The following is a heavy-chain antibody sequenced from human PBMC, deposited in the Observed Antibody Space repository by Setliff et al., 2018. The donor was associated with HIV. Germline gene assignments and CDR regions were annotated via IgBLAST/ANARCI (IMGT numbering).Heavy chain of an antibody. J-gene: IGHJ4*02. CDR2: IKSKTDGGTT. V-gene: IGHV3-15*01. D-gene: IGHD4-4*01. CDR3: TTGDYRNSLDDYFDY. Sequence: PGGSLILSCAASGFPFRNAWMSWVRQAPGKGLEWVGRIKSKTDGGTTDYAAPVKGRFTISRDDSKNTLYLQMNSLKTEDPAVYYCTTGDYRNSLDDYFDYWGQGTLVTVSS. CDR1: GFPFRNAW.